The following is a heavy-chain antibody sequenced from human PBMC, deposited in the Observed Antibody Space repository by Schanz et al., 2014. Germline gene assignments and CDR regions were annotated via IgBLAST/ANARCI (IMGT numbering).Heavy chain of an antibody. CDR2: MYINSGST. Sequence: QVQLVESGGGVVQPGTSLRLSCAASGFTFSSYAMHWVRQAPGKGLEWISSMYINSGSTQYADSVKGRFIISRDSSKNTLFLQMNSLRAEDTAVYFCARDGGRDGYNLAFDVWGQGTLVTVSS. D-gene: IGHD5-12*01. CDR1: GFTFSSYA. V-gene: IGHV3-30*14. CDR3: ARDGGRDGYNLAFDV. J-gene: IGHJ3*01.